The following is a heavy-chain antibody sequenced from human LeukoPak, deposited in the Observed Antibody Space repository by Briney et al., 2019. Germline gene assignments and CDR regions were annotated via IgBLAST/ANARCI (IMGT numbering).Heavy chain of an antibody. J-gene: IGHJ4*02. CDR2: INHSGGT. D-gene: IGHD5-12*01. V-gene: IGHV4-34*01. Sequence: PSETLSLTCAVYGGSFSGYYWSWIRQPPGKGLEWIGEINHSGGTNYNPSLKSRVTISVDTSKNQFSLKLSSVTAADTAVYYCARAVATTHDFDYWGQGTLVTVSS. CDR3: ARAVATTHDFDY. CDR1: GGSFSGYY.